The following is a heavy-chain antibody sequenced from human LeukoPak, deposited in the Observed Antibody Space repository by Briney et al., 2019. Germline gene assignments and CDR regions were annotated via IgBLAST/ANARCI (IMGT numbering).Heavy chain of an antibody. D-gene: IGHD3-3*01. CDR2: IKQDGSET. Sequence: GGSLRLSCAASGFTFSTYWMTWLRQAPGKGLDWVGNIKQDGSETYYADSLKGRFTISRDNAKSALYLQMNSLRAEDTAVYYCARDAAYDFRNPYRYFQHWGQGTLVTVSS. CDR3: ARDAAYDFRNPYRYFQH. CDR1: GFTFSTYW. J-gene: IGHJ1*01. V-gene: IGHV3-7*01.